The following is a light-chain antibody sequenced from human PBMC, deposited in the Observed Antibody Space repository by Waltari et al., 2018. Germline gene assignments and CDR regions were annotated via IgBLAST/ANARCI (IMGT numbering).Light chain of an antibody. J-gene: IGLJ7*01. CDR2: ENT. CDR1: SSNIGNNY. Sequence: QSVLTQPPSVSAAPGQRVTISCSGGSSNIGNNYVSCYRKLPGKAPKLLIYENTERPSRIPCRVYGSKSGTSATLDFTGLQAGDEASYYCGTWDSSLSGAVFGGGTHLTVL. CDR3: GTWDSSLSGAV. V-gene: IGLV1-51*02.